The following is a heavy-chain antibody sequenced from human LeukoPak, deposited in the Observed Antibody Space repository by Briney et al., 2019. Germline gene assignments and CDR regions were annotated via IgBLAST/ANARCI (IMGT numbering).Heavy chain of an antibody. Sequence: GGSLRLSCSASGFTFSSYAMHWVRRAPGKGLEYVSAISSNGGSTYYADSVKGRFTISRDNSKNTLYLQMSSLRAEDTAVYYCVKGGIAVAAPFDYWGQGTLVTVSS. CDR3: VKGGIAVAAPFDY. CDR1: GFTFSSYA. D-gene: IGHD6-19*01. V-gene: IGHV3-64D*06. CDR2: ISSNGGST. J-gene: IGHJ4*02.